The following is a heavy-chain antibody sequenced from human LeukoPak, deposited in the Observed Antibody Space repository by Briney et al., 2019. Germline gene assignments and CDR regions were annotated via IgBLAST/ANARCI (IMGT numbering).Heavy chain of an antibody. J-gene: IGHJ3*02. D-gene: IGHD3-9*01. CDR3: AKSTTPYYDILTGYYVGDHGAFDI. Sequence: PGGSLRLSCAASGFTLDDYAMHWVRQAPGKGLEWVSGISWNSGSIGYADSVKGRFTISRDNAKNSLYLQMNSLRAEDTALYYCAKSTTPYYDILTGYYVGDHGAFDIWGQGTMVTVSS. CDR1: GFTLDDYA. V-gene: IGHV3-9*01. CDR2: ISWNSGSI.